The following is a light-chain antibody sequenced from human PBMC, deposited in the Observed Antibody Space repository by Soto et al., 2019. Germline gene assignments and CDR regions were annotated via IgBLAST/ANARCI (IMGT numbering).Light chain of an antibody. Sequence: EIVVRQSPATLSVSPGERVTLSCRTSQTVATYITWYQHKRGQAPRLLIYDASSRATDVPARFSGSGSGTEFTLTITSLQSEDSAVYYCQHYHLWPLFSFGPGTKLEIK. CDR2: DAS. CDR1: QTVATY. CDR3: QHYHLWPLFS. J-gene: IGKJ2*01. V-gene: IGKV3-15*01.